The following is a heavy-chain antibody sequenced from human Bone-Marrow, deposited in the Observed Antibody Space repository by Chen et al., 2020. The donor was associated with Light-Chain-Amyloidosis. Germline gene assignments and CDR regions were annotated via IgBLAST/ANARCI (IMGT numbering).Heavy chain of an antibody. V-gene: IGHV3-23*04. CDR3: AKDISYDDILPGYPADAFDI. CDR2: ISGGGGSR. Sequence: EVQLVESGGGLLQRGGSLRLSCAASGFAFSSYAMSWVRQAPGKGVEWGSMISGGGGSRYYGDSVKGPLTISRDNSKNALFRQMNSLRAEDTAVYYCAKDISYDDILPGYPADAFDIWGQGTMVTVSS. J-gene: IGHJ3*02. CDR1: GFAFSSYA. D-gene: IGHD3-9*01.